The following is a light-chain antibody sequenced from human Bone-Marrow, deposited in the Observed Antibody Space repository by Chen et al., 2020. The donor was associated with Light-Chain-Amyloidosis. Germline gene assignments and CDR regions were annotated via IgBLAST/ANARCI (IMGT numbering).Light chain of an antibody. Sequence: EILLTQSPATLSVSPGERATLSCRASQIVSSNLAWYQQKPGQAPRLLIYGASTRATSIPARFSGSGSGTEFTLTISSLQSEDFAVYYCQQYTKWPPYTFGQGTKLEIK. CDR3: QQYTKWPPYT. V-gene: IGKV3-15*01. J-gene: IGKJ2*01. CDR2: GAS. CDR1: QIVSSN.